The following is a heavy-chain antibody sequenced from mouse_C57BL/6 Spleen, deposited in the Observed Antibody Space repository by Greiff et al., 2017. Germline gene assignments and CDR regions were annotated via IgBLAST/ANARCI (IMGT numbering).Heavy chain of an antibody. CDR3: ARRGMVTTRGFAY. J-gene: IGHJ3*01. CDR1: GYTFTSYW. CDR2: IYPGSGST. V-gene: IGHV1-55*01. D-gene: IGHD2-2*01. Sequence: QVQLQQPGAELVKPGASVKLSCKASGYTFTSYWIPWVKQRPGQGLEWIGDIYPGSGSTNYNEKFKSKATLTVDTSSSTAYMQLSSLTSEDSAVYYCARRGMVTTRGFAYWGQGTLVTVSA.